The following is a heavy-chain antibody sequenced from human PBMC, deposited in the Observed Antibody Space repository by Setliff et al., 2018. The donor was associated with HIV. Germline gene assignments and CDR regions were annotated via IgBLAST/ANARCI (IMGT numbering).Heavy chain of an antibody. Sequence: SETLSLTCAVYGGFFSGFYWSWILQPPGKGLEWIGEINHSGSANYIPNLKSRVTISVDTSKTQFSLRLTSVTAADTAVYYCARGQGSSWYGGYFDSWGQGTLVTVSS. D-gene: IGHD6-13*01. CDR3: ARGQGSSWYGGYFDS. J-gene: IGHJ4*02. CDR2: INHSGSA. V-gene: IGHV4-34*01. CDR1: GGFFSGFY.